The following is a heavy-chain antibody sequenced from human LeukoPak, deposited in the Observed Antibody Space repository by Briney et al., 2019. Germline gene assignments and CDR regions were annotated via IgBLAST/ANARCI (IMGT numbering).Heavy chain of an antibody. J-gene: IGHJ5*02. CDR1: GDSVSSKSAV. CDR3: ARDSFDGNNWFDP. D-gene: IGHD1-26*01. V-gene: IGHV6-1*01. Sequence: SQTLSFTCAISGDSVSSKSAVWNWIRQSPSRGLEWLGRTYYRSKWYNDYAVSVKSRITVNPDTSRNQFSLQLNSVTPEDTAVYYCARDSFDGNNWFDPWGQGTLVTVSS. CDR2: TYYRSKWYN.